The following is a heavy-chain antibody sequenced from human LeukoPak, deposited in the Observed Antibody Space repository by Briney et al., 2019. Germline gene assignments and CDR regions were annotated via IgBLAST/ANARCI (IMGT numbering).Heavy chain of an antibody. D-gene: IGHD2-2*01. CDR3: AKALGGLVPAAPLDY. CDR1: GYTLTELS. CDR2: FDPEDGET. V-gene: IGHV1-24*01. Sequence: EASVKVSCKVSGYTLTELSMHWVRQAPGKGLEWMGGFDPEDGETIYAQKFQGRVTMTEDTSTDTAYMELSSLRSEDTAVYYCAKALGGLVPAAPLDYWGQGTLVTVSS. J-gene: IGHJ4*02.